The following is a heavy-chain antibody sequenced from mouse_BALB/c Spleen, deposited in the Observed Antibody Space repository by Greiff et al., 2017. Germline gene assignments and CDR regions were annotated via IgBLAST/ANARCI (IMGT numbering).Heavy chain of an antibody. CDR1: GYTFTSYW. V-gene: IGHV1-7*01. CDR3: ARYDGYSYYFDY. Sequence: QVQLQQSGAELAKPGASVKMSCKASGYTFTSYWMHWVKQRPGQGLEWIGYINPSTGYTEYNQKFKDKATLTADKSSSTAYMQLSSLTSEDSAVYYCARYDGYSYYFDYWGQGTTLTVSS. J-gene: IGHJ2*01. D-gene: IGHD2-3*01. CDR2: INPSTGYT.